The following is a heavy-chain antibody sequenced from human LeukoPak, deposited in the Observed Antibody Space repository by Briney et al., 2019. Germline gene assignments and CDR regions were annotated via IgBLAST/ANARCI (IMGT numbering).Heavy chain of an antibody. J-gene: IGHJ4*02. CDR1: GFTFRHYA. CDR3: VRARAGGLDY. V-gene: IGHV3-30*04. Sequence: PERSLRLSCAASGFTFRHYAVHWVRQPPGRGLELVAVLSFDGAHKYYAVSVKGRFTISKDNSNNTLFLQMDRLRLEDTGLYYCVRARAGGLDYWGQGTLVTVSS. D-gene: IGHD3-16*01. CDR2: LSFDGAHK.